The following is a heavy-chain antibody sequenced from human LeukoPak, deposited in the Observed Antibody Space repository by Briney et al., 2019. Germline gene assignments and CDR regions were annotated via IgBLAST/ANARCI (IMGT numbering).Heavy chain of an antibody. CDR1: GYTFTGYY. V-gene: IGHV1-2*04. CDR2: INPNSGGT. CDR3: ARAGYYYDRSGPFDY. Sequence: GASVKVSCKASGYTFTGYYMHWVRQAPGQGLEWMGWINPNSGGTNYAQKFQGWVTMTRDTSISTAYMELSRLRSDDTAVYYCARAGYYYDRSGPFDYWGQGTLVTVSS. D-gene: IGHD3-22*01. J-gene: IGHJ4*02.